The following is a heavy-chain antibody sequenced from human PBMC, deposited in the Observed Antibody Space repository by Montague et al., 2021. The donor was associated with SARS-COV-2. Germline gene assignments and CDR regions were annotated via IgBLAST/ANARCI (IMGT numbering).Heavy chain of an antibody. J-gene: IGHJ6*03. CDR1: GGSFSTYS. CDR2: IRHGGST. D-gene: IGHD3-10*01. V-gene: IGHV4-34*01. Sequence: SETLSLTCAVHGGSFSTYSWNWIRQPPGKGLEWIGAIRHGGSTSYNPSLKSRVTISADTSKNQFSLKLTSVAAADTAVYYCARLGDGVVPSPILGVGPYYSYYYMDVWGKGTTVTVSS. CDR3: ARLGDGVVPSPILGVGPYYSYYYMDV.